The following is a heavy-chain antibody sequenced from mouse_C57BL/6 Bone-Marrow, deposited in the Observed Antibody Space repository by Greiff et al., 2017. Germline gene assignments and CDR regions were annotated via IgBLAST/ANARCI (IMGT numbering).Heavy chain of an antibody. Sequence: EVNVVESGGGLVQPGGSLKLSCAASGFTFSDYYMYWVRQTPEKRLEWVASISNGGGSTYYPATVKGRFTISSDNAKNTLYLQMSRLKSEDTAMYYCARLIYYGNYVWFAYWGQGTLVTVSA. CDR1: GFTFSDYY. J-gene: IGHJ3*01. CDR2: ISNGGGST. V-gene: IGHV5-12*01. D-gene: IGHD2-1*01. CDR3: ARLIYYGNYVWFAY.